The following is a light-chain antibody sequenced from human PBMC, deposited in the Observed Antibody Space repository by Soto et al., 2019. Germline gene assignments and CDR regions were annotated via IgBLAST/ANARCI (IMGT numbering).Light chain of an antibody. Sequence: QSALTQPASVSGSPGQSLTISCTGTSSDVGDYDYVSWYQQHPGKAPKLVIYDVSNRPSGVSNRFSGSKSGNTASLTISGLQAEDEADYYCSSYSSSSTVVFGEGTKVTVL. J-gene: IGLJ2*01. V-gene: IGLV2-14*03. CDR1: SSDVGDYDY. CDR3: SSYSSSSTVV. CDR2: DVS.